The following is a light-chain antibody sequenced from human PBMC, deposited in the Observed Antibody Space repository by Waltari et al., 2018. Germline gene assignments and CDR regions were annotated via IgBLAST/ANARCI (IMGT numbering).Light chain of an antibody. CDR2: EVS. Sequence: QSALTQPPSASGSPGQSVTISCTGTSSDVGGYNSVSWSQQHPGKAPKLMIYEVSKRASGVPDRFSGSKSGKTASLTVSGLQAEDEADYYCSSYAGSNNLVFGGGTKLTVL. J-gene: IGLJ3*02. CDR1: SSDVGGYNS. V-gene: IGLV2-8*01. CDR3: SSYAGSNNLV.